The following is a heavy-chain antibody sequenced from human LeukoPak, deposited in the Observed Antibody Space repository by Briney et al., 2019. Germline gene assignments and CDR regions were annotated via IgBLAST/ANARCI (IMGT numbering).Heavy chain of an antibody. V-gene: IGHV1-24*01. CDR1: GYTFTSYG. CDR3: ATDYYDSRDY. J-gene: IGHJ4*02. Sequence: ASVKVSCKASGYTFTSYGISWVRQAPGKGLEWMGGFDPEDGETIYAQKFQGRVTMTEDTSTDTAYMELSSLRSEDTAVYYCATDYYDSRDYWGQGTLVTVSS. D-gene: IGHD3-22*01. CDR2: FDPEDGET.